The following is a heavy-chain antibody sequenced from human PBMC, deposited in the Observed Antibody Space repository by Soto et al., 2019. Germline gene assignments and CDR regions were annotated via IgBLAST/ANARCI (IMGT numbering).Heavy chain of an antibody. J-gene: IGHJ6*02. CDR2: IYYSAST. CDR1: GGSISSSSYY. CDR3: ARPLGSGDWFSADAYYYYGMDV. Sequence: QLQLQESGPGLVKPSETLSLTCTVSGGSISSSSYYWGWIRQPPGQGLEWIGSIYYSASTYYNPCLKSRVTISVDTSKNQFSLKLSSVTAADTAVYYCARPLGSGDWFSADAYYYYGMDVWGQGTTVTVSS. D-gene: IGHD3-9*01. V-gene: IGHV4-39*01.